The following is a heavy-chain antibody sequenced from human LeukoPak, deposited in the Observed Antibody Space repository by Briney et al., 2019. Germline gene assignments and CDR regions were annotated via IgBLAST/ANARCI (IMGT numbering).Heavy chain of an antibody. D-gene: IGHD3-22*01. CDR1: GYTLTSYG. CDR2: ISPYNGNT. J-gene: IGHJ4*02. V-gene: IGHV1-18*01. Sequence: ASVKVSCKASGYTLTSYGISWVRQAPGQGLEWMGWISPYNGNTNYAQKLQGRVTMTTDTSTSTAYMELRSLRSDDTAVYYCASDDYYDSSGYYFDYWGQGTLVTVSS. CDR3: ASDDYYDSSGYYFDY.